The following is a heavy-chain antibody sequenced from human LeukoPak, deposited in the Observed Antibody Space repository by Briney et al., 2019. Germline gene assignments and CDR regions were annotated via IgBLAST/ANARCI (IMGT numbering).Heavy chain of an antibody. D-gene: IGHD3-9*01. V-gene: IGHV1-46*01. CDR3: VSGDYYDILTGYYFYFDY. J-gene: IGHJ4*02. Sequence: ASVKVSCKASGYTFTSYYMHWVRQAPGQGLEWMGIINPSGGSTSYAQKFQGRVTITADESTRTAYMELSSLRSEDTAVYYCVSGDYYDILTGYYFYFDYWGQGALVTVSS. CDR1: GYTFTSYY. CDR2: INPSGGST.